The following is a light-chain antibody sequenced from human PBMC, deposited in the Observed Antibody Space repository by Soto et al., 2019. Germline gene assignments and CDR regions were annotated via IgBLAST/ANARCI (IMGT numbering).Light chain of an antibody. V-gene: IGKV3-11*01. J-gene: IGKJ4*01. CDR1: RSVNNY. Sequence: EIVLRQSPGTLSLSPGARATLSCRASRSVNNYLAWYQQRPGQAPRLLIYDASNRNTGIPARFSGSGSGTAFTLTISSLEPEDSAVYYCQQRGNWPWLTVGGGTRVEIK. CDR2: DAS. CDR3: QQRGNWPWLT.